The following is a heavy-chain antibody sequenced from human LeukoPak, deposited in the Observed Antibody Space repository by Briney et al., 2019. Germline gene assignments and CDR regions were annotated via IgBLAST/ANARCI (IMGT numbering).Heavy chain of an antibody. CDR2: IYYSGST. V-gene: IGHV4-30-4*01. D-gene: IGHD4-23*01. CDR3: AREVSRWPYYFDY. J-gene: IGHJ4*02. Sequence: SETLSLTRTVSGGSISSGDYYWSWIRQPPGKGLEWIGYIYYSGSTYYNPSLKSRVTISVDTSKNQFSLKLSSVTAADTAVYYCAREVSRWPYYFDYWGQGTLVTVSS. CDR1: GGSISSGDYY.